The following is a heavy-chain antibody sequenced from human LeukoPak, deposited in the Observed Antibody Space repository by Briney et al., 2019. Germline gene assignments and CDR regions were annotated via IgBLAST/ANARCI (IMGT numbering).Heavy chain of an antibody. CDR2: IYPGDSDT. CDR1: GYSFTSYW. CDR3: ARFMRMGGAGNWFDP. D-gene: IGHD1-26*01. Sequence: GESLKISCKGSGYSFTSYWIGWVRQMPGKGLEWMGIIYPGDSDTRYSPSFQGQVTISADKSISTAYLQWSSLKASDTPMYYCARFMRMGGAGNWFDPWGQGTLVTVSS. V-gene: IGHV5-51*01. J-gene: IGHJ5*02.